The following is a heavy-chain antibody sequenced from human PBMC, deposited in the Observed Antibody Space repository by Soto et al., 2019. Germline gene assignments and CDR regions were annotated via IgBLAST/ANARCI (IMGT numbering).Heavy chain of an antibody. D-gene: IGHD5-12*01. Sequence: SETLALTCTVSGGSVSSGSFYWIWIRRPPGKGLEWIGYFYDSGSTSYNPSLRCRVTMSVDKSKNQFSLRLSSVTATDTAVYYCAASAPTATNYYYAMDVWGQGTTVTVSS. V-gene: IGHV4-61*01. CDR2: FYDSGST. CDR3: AASAPTATNYYYAMDV. J-gene: IGHJ6*02. CDR1: GGSVSSGSFY.